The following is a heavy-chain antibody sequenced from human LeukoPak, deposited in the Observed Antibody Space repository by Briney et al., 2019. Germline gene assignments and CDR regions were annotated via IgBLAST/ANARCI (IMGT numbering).Heavy chain of an antibody. D-gene: IGHD3-10*01. CDR3: TRGMIRRVQGP. Sequence: ASVKVSCKTSGYTFSDYDINWVRLATGQGLEWMGWMNPNSGNTGYAQKFQGRVTMTRDTSMRTAYMELSSLRSEDTAVYYCTRGMIRRVQGPWGQGTLVTVSS. J-gene: IGHJ5*02. CDR2: MNPNSGNT. CDR1: GYTFSDYD. V-gene: IGHV1-8*01.